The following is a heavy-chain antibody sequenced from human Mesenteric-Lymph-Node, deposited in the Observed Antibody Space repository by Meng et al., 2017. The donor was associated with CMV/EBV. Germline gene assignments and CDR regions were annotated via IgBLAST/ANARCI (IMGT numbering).Heavy chain of an antibody. CDR2: IFYSGSA. Sequence: QVQEPGPRLVKPPETLSLKSTVSGGSIGSSWNYWGWIRQPPGKGLEWIGSIFYSGSAHYNPALESRVTISIDKSKNEFFLNLGSVTAADTAMYFCARDTLTYSYGPGWIDPWGQGTLVTVSS. V-gene: IGHV4-39*02. D-gene: IGHD3-10*01. CDR1: GGSIGSSWNY. CDR3: ARDTLTYSYGPGWIDP. J-gene: IGHJ5*02.